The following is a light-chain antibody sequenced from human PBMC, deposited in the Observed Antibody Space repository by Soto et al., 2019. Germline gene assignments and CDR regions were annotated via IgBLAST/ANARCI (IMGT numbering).Light chain of an antibody. Sequence: EIVMTQSPATLSVSPGERATLSCRASQSVSSNLAWYQQKPGQAPRLLIYGASTRATGIPARFSGSGSGTEFSLTISSLESEDFAVYYCQHYNNWPVLWLTFGPGTKVDIK. CDR1: QSVSSN. V-gene: IGKV3-15*01. CDR3: QHYNNWPVLWLT. CDR2: GAS. J-gene: IGKJ3*01.